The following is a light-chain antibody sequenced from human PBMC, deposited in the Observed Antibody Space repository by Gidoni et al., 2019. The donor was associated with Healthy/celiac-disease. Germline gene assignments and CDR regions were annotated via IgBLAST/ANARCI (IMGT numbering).Light chain of an antibody. V-gene: IGKV1-39*01. CDR2: AAS. CDR1: QSISSY. CDR3: QQSYITPLT. J-gene: IGKJ4*01. Sequence: IQMTQSPFSLSASVGDRVTITCRASQSISSYLNWYQQKPGKAPKLLIYAASSLQSGVPSRFSGSGSGTDFTLTISSLQPEDFATYYCQQSYITPLTFGGGTKVEIK.